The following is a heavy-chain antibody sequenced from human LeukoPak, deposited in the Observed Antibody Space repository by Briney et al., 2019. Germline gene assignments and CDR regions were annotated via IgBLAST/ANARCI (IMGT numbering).Heavy chain of an antibody. D-gene: IGHD3-22*01. V-gene: IGHV3-48*03. CDR2: ISSSCYTI. J-gene: IGHJ4*02. Sequence: GGSLRLSCAASGFIFSSYEMNWVRQAPGKGLEWISYISSSCYTIYYADSVKGRFTISRDNAKNSLYLQMNSLRAEDTAVYYCATYYYDSSGFYWGQGTLVTVSS. CDR3: ATYYYDSSGFY. CDR1: GFIFSSYE.